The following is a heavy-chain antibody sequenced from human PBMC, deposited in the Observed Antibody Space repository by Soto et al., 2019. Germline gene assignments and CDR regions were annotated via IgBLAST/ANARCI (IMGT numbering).Heavy chain of an antibody. CDR3: AKSGRARLVGATPATEKDY. Sequence: GGSLRLSCAASGFTFSSYAMSWVRQAPGKGLEWVSAISGSGGSTYYADSVKGRFTISRDNSKNTLYLQMNSLRAEDTAVYYCAKSGRARLVGATPATEKDYWGQGTLVTVSS. CDR2: ISGSGGST. CDR1: GFTFSSYA. D-gene: IGHD1-26*01. J-gene: IGHJ4*02. V-gene: IGHV3-23*01.